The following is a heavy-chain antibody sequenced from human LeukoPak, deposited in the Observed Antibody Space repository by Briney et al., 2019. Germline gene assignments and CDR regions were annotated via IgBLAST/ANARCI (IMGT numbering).Heavy chain of an antibody. CDR1: GGIFSSYG. Sequence: GASVKVSCKASGGIFSSYGINWVRQAPGQGLEWMGRIIPIFDITNYAQKFQGRVTITADKSTSTAYMEVSSLRSEDTAVYYCARDTGYSSGYYAGNDDAFDIWGQGTMVTVSS. J-gene: IGHJ3*02. D-gene: IGHD6-19*01. CDR3: ARDTGYSSGYYAGNDDAFDI. CDR2: IIPIFDIT. V-gene: IGHV1-69*04.